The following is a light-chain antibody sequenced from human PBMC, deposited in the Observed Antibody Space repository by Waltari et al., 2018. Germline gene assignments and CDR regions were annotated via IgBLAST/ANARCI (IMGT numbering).Light chain of an antibody. CDR2: HAS. CDR3: QQRGTWPPIT. V-gene: IGKV3-11*01. J-gene: IGKJ5*01. CDR1: QSVTTY. Sequence: EIVLTQSPVILSLSPGETATLSCRASQSVTTYLAWYQQRPGQAPRLLIYHASNRATGIPARFSGSGSGTDFTLTINSLEPEDFAVYYCQQRGTWPPITFGQGTRLEIK.